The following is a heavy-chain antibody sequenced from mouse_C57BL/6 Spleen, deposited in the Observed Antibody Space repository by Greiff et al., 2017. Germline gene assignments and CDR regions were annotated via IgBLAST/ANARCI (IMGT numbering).Heavy chain of an antibody. CDR3: ARVDSYGAMDY. Sequence: QVQLQQSGAELARPGASVKLSCKASGYTFTSYGISWVKQRTGQGLEWIGEIYPRSGNTYYNEKFKGKATLTADTSSSTAYMELRSLTSEDSAVYFCARVDSYGAMDYWGQRTSVTVSS. CDR1: GYTFTSYG. J-gene: IGHJ4*01. V-gene: IGHV1-81*01. CDR2: IYPRSGNT. D-gene: IGHD3-3*01.